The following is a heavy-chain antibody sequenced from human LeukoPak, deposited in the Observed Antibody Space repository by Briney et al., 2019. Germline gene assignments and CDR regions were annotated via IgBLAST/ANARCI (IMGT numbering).Heavy chain of an antibody. CDR1: GYTFTTYG. CDR3: ARSRESCTGGTCPGDY. V-gene: IGHV1-18*01. D-gene: IGHD2-8*02. J-gene: IGHJ4*02. Sequence: ASVKVSCKASGYTFTTYGISWVRQAPGQGLEWMGWISASNGNTNYGQKVQGRVTMTTDTSTSTAYMDLRSLRSDDTAVYYCARSRESCTGGTCPGDYWGQGTRVTVSA. CDR2: ISASNGNT.